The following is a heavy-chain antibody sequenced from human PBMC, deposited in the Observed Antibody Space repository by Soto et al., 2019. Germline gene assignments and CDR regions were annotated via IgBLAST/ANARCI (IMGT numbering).Heavy chain of an antibody. CDR1: GGTFSSYT. CDR2: IIPILGIA. CDR3: ARVSSGRPFDY. D-gene: IGHD6-19*01. V-gene: IGHV1-69*02. J-gene: IGHJ4*02. Sequence: QVQLVQSGAEVKKPGSSVKVSCKASGGTFSSYTISWVRQAPGQGLEWMGRIIPILGIANYAQKFQGRVTITADKSTSTAYMELSSLRSEDTSVYYCARVSSGRPFDYWGQGTLVTVSS.